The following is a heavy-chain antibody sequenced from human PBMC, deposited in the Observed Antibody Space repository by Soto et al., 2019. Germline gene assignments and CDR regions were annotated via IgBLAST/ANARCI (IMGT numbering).Heavy chain of an antibody. D-gene: IGHD3-22*01. V-gene: IGHV5-10-1*01. J-gene: IGHJ6*02. CDR1: GYSFTSYW. Sequence: GESLKISCKGSGYSFTSYWISWVRQMPGKGLEWMGRIDPSDSYTNYSPSFQGHVTISADKSISTAYLQWSSLKASDTAMYYCARPSDSSRSYYYYGMDVLGQETTVTISS. CDR3: ARPSDSSRSYYYYGMDV. CDR2: IDPSDSYT.